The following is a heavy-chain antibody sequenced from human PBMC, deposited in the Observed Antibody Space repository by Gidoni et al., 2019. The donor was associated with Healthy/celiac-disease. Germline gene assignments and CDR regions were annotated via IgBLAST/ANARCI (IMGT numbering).Heavy chain of an antibody. D-gene: IGHD5-12*01. V-gene: IGHV2-5*02. CDR3: AHERGDGYNWAYWYFDL. Sequence: DDDKRYSPSLKSRLTITKDTSKNQVVLTMTNMDPVDTATYYCAHERGDGYNWAYWYFDLWGRGTLVTVSS. J-gene: IGHJ2*01. CDR2: DDDK.